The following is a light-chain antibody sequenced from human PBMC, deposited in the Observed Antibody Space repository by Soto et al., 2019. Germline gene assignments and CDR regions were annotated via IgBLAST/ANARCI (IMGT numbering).Light chain of an antibody. Sequence: IQMTQSPSTLSASVGDTVTITCRASQSISVSLAWYQQKPVKAPNLLIYDASTLQGGVPSRFSGSGSGTEFTLTVTSLQPEDFATYFCQQYDKYSTFGHGTKVDIK. J-gene: IGKJ1*01. CDR3: QQYDKYST. CDR1: QSISVS. V-gene: IGKV1-5*01. CDR2: DAS.